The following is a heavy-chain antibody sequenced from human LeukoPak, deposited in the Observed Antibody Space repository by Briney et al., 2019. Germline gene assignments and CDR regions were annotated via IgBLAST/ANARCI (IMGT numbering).Heavy chain of an antibody. CDR1: GYTFTTYS. J-gene: IGHJ4*02. CDR2: ISANNGNT. Sequence: ASVKVSCKASGYTFTTYSINWVRQAPGKGLEWMGWISANNGNTKYAQKLQGRVTMTTDTSTSTAYMELRSLRSDDTAVYYCAGGLGGSGSYFLTFDYWGQGTLVTVSS. D-gene: IGHD1-26*01. V-gene: IGHV1-18*01. CDR3: AGGLGGSGSYFLTFDY.